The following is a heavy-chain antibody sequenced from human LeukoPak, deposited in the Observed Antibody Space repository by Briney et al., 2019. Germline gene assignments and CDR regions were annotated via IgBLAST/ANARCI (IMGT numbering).Heavy chain of an antibody. Sequence: GGSLRLSCAASGFTFSDYYMSWIRQAPGKGLEWVSYISSSGSTIYYADSVRGRFTISRDNAKNSLYLQMNSLRAEDTAVYYCATGYSASKRSYFYYMDVWGKGTTVTVSS. D-gene: IGHD5-12*01. CDR2: ISSSGSTI. CDR3: ATGYSASKRSYFYYMDV. J-gene: IGHJ6*03. CDR1: GFTFSDYY. V-gene: IGHV3-11*04.